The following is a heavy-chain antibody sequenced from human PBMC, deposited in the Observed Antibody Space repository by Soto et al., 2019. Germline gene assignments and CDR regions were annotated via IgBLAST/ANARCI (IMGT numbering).Heavy chain of an antibody. J-gene: IGHJ5*02. CDR1: GGSISSNY. D-gene: IGHD3-3*01. V-gene: IGHV4-59*01. CDR2: IHYSGST. CDR3: ARGGADFWTGYYLFDP. Sequence: QVQLQESGPGLVKPSETLSLTCTVSGGSISSNYWNWIRQSPGKGLDVIGYIHYSGSTNYNPSLKSRVTMSLDTSKNQFSLNLSSVTAADTAVYYCARGGADFWTGYYLFDPWGQGTLVTVSS.